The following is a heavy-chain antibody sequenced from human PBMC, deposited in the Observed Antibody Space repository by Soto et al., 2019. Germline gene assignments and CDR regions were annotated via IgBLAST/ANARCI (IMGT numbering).Heavy chain of an antibody. V-gene: IGHV4-59*01. CDR3: ARSLTVTRFDQ. Sequence: QVHLQESGPGLVKPSETLSLFCNVSGGSMSNNYWTWIRQAPGKGLEWIGYVFYTGSTNYNPSLKSRVSSSVDTAKKYVALRLTSVTAADTAVYYCARSLTVTRFDQWGQGTRVTVS. J-gene: IGHJ4*02. D-gene: IGHD4-17*01. CDR2: VFYTGST. CDR1: GGSMSNNY.